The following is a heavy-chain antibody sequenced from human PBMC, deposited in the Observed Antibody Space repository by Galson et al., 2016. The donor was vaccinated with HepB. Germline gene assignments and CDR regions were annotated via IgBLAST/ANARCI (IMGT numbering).Heavy chain of an antibody. CDR1: GDSISRGGYF. D-gene: IGHD2-8*02. J-gene: IGHJ3*01. V-gene: IGHV4-31*03. CDR3: ASPDPSTGRADAFDV. CDR2: ISYIGRT. Sequence: TLSLTCSVSGDSISRGGYFWTWIRQHPQKGLEWIGYISYIGRTTYNPSLQSRVTMSLDTSQNRFSLSLSSVTAADAAIYFCASPDPSTGRADAFDVWGQGTMVTVSS.